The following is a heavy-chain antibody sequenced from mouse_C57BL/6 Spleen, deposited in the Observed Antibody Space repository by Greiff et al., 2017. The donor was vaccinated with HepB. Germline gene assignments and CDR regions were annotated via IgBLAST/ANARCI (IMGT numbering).Heavy chain of an antibody. V-gene: IGHV5-12*01. D-gene: IGHD2-4*01. CDR2: ISNGGGST. J-gene: IGHJ1*03. Sequence: EVKLVESGGGLVQPGGSLKLSCAASGFTFSDYYMYWVRQTPEKRLEWVAYISNGGGSTYYPDTVKGRFTISRDNAKNTLYLQMSRLKSEDTAMYYCARQPIYYEHFDVWGTGTTVTVSS. CDR3: ARQPIYYEHFDV. CDR1: GFTFSDYY.